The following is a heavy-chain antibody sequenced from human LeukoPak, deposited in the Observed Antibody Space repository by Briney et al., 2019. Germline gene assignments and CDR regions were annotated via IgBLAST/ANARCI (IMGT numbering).Heavy chain of an antibody. CDR3: ARETPYSSSWYERRYFDY. Sequence: ASVKVSCKASGYTFTSYGISWVRQAPGQGLERMGWISAYNGNTNYAQKLQGRVTMTTDTSTSTAYMELRSLRSDDTAVYYCARETPYSSSWYERRYFDYWGQGTLVTVSS. V-gene: IGHV1-18*01. CDR2: ISAYNGNT. D-gene: IGHD6-13*01. CDR1: GYTFTSYG. J-gene: IGHJ4*02.